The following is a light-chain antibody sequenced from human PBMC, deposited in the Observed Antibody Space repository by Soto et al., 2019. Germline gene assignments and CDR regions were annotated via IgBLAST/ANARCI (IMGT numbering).Light chain of an antibody. CDR3: QHYTNWHPWT. Sequence: EIVLTQSPATLSLSPGERATLSCRASQSVSSYLAWYQQKPGQAPRLLIYGASTRASGVPARFSGIGSGTEFTLTISSLQSEDFAVYSCQHYTNWHPWTFGQGTKV. CDR1: QSVSSY. J-gene: IGKJ1*01. V-gene: IGKV3D-15*01. CDR2: GAS.